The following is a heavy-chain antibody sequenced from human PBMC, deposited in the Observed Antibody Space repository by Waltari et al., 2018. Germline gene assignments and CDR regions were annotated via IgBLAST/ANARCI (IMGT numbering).Heavy chain of an antibody. V-gene: IGHV4-59*08. CDR3: ARRKQLGNWYCDL. Sequence: QVQLQESGPGLVKPSETLSLPCTVSGGSINSLSWSWLRQPPGKGLECIGYICYTGSTKYNPSLPSRVTMSVDTSKNQFSLNLSSVTAADTAVYYCARRKQLGNWYCDLWGRGALVTVSS. J-gene: IGHJ2*01. CDR1: GGSINSLS. D-gene: IGHD6-6*01. CDR2: ICYTGST.